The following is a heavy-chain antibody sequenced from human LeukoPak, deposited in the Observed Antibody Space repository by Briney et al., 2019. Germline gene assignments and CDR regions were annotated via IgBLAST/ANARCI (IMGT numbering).Heavy chain of an antibody. Sequence: GGSLRLSCAASGLSFRDAWMNWVRQASGKGLEWVGRIMDKNYGAKVDCAAPVNGRFTISRDDSKNTMFLQMNNLRPDDTAVYYCTTDGGALKEWGQGTLVTVSP. CDR2: IMDKNYGAKV. CDR3: TTDGGALKE. V-gene: IGHV3-15*07. D-gene: IGHD3-16*01. J-gene: IGHJ4*02. CDR1: GLSFRDAW.